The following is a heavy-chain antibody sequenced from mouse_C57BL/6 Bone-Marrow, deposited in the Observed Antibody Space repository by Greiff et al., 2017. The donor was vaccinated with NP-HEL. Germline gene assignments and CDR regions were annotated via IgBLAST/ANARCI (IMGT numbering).Heavy chain of an antibody. CDR3: ARHEGEGNWDGAWFAY. D-gene: IGHD4-1*01. Sequence: VQLQQSGAELVKPGASVKLSCKASGYTFTEYTIHWVKQRSGQGLEWIGWFYPGSGSIKYNEKFKDKATLTADNSSSTVYMELSRLTSEDSAVYFCARHEGEGNWDGAWFAYWGQGTLVTVSA. J-gene: IGHJ3*01. CDR1: GYTFTEYT. CDR2: FYPGSGSI. V-gene: IGHV1-62-2*01.